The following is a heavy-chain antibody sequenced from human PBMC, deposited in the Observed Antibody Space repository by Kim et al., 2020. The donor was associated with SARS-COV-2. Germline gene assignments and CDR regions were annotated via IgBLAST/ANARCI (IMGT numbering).Heavy chain of an antibody. Sequence: SETLSLTCTVSGGSISSYYWSWIRQPPGKGLEWIGYIYYSGSTNYNPSLKSRVTISVDTSKNQFSLKLSSVTAADTAVYYCARGLYSGYGDYFDYWGQGTLVTVSS. V-gene: IGHV4-59*01. CDR1: GGSISSYY. CDR2: IYYSGST. D-gene: IGHD5-12*01. CDR3: ARGLYSGYGDYFDY. J-gene: IGHJ4*02.